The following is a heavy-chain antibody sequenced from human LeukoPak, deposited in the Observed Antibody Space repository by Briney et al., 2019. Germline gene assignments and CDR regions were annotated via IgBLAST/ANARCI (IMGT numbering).Heavy chain of an antibody. CDR2: ISSSSSYI. J-gene: IGHJ4*02. CDR1: GFTFSSYS. CDR3: ARDGAAWLATYYFDY. Sequence: GGSLRLSCAASGFTFSSYSMNWVRQAPVKGLEWVSSISSSSSYIYYADSVKGRFTISRDNAKNSLYLQMNSLRAEDTAVYYCARDGAAWLATYYFDYWGQGTLVTVSS. V-gene: IGHV3-21*01. D-gene: IGHD6-19*01.